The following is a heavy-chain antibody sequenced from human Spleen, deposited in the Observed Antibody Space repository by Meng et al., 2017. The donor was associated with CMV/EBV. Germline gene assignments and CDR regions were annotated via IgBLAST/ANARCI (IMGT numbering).Heavy chain of an antibody. Sequence: GESLKISCAASGFTFSDYYMTWIRQAPGKGLEWVSYISSSGSTIYYADSVKGRFTISRDDAKKSLYLQMNSLRVEDTGVYYCATDPDYDYDFDYWGQGTLVTVSS. CDR1: GFTFSDYY. CDR3: ATDPDYDYDFDY. V-gene: IGHV3-11*04. D-gene: IGHD4-17*01. CDR2: ISSSGSTI. J-gene: IGHJ4*02.